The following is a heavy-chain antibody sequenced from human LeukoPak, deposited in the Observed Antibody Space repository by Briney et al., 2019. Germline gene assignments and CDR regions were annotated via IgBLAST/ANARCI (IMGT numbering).Heavy chain of an antibody. Sequence: ASVKVSCKASGDTFSSYAISWVRQAPGQGLEWMGGIIPIFGTANYAQKFQGRVTITADESTSTAYMELSSLRSEDTAVYYCARGVPAAILSYYFDYWGQGTLVTVSS. CDR3: ARGVPAAILSYYFDY. D-gene: IGHD2-2*01. V-gene: IGHV1-69*13. CDR1: GDTFSSYA. J-gene: IGHJ4*02. CDR2: IIPIFGTA.